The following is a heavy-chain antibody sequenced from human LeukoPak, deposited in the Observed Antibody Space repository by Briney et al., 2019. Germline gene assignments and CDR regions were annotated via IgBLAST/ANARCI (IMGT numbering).Heavy chain of an antibody. V-gene: IGHV4-39*07. Sequence: SETLSLTCTVSGGSISSSSYYWGWIRQPPGKGLEWIGSIYYSGSTYYNPSLKSRVTISVDTSKNQFSLKLSSVTTADTAVYYCARMPDILTGLDSWGQGTLVTVSS. CDR3: ARMPDILTGLDS. CDR1: GGSISSSSYY. D-gene: IGHD3-9*01. CDR2: IYYSGST. J-gene: IGHJ4*02.